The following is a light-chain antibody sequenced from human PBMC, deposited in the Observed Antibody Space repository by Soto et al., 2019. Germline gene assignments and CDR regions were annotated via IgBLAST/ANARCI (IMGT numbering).Light chain of an antibody. CDR1: SSNIGAGYD. V-gene: IGLV1-40*01. CDR3: QSYDSSLSGYV. Sequence: QSVLTQPPSVSGAPGQRVTISCTGSSSNIGAGYDVHWYQQLPGTAPKLLIYGNSNRPSGVPDRFSGSKSGTSASLAITGLQAEDAADSSCQSYDSSLSGYVFGTGTKLTVL. J-gene: IGLJ1*01. CDR2: GNS.